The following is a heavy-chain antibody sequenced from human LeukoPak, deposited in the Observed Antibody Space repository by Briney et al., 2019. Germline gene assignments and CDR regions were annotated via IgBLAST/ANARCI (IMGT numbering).Heavy chain of an antibody. CDR1: GFTFSSYS. CDR3: ARGDSDYDILTGYYNVIGY. V-gene: IGHV3-48*01. J-gene: IGHJ4*02. D-gene: IGHD3-9*01. CDR2: ISSSSSTI. Sequence: GGSLRLSCAASGFTFSSYSMNWVRQAPGKGLEWVSYISSSSSTINYADSVKGRFTISRDNAKNSLYLQMNSLRAEDTAVYYCARGDSDYDILTGYYNVIGYWGQGTLVTVSS.